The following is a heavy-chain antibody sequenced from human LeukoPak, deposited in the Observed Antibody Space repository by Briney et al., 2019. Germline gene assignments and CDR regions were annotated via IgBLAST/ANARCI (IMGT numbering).Heavy chain of an antibody. CDR3: ARDSRYSDTSGYYYSHYYMDV. Sequence: SETLSLTCTVSGGSINYYYWSWIRQPPGKGLEYIGYIYSSGSTNYNPSFKSRVTMSVDTSKNQFSLKLSSVTAADTAVYYCARDSRYSDTSGYYYSHYYMDVWGKGTTVTVSS. J-gene: IGHJ6*03. CDR2: IYSSGST. V-gene: IGHV4-59*01. D-gene: IGHD3-22*01. CDR1: GGSINYYY.